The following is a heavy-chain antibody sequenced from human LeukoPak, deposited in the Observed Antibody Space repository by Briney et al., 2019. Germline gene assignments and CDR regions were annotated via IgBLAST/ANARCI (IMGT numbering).Heavy chain of an antibody. J-gene: IGHJ3*02. CDR3: ARRGYCSSVTCYGAVKGAFDI. D-gene: IGHD2-2*03. Sequence: GESLKISCQGSGYTFTASWIGWVRQMPGKGLEWMGIIYPGDSDTRYSPSFQGQVTISADRSTSTAYLQWSSLKASDTAMYYCARRGYCSSVTCYGAVKGAFDIWGQGTMVTVSS. CDR2: IYPGDSDT. V-gene: IGHV5-51*01. CDR1: GYTFTASW.